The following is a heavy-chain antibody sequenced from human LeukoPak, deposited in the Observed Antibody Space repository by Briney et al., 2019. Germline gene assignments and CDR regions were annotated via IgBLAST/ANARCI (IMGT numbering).Heavy chain of an antibody. V-gene: IGHV1-18*01. CDR2: ISAYNGNT. J-gene: IGHJ4*02. D-gene: IGHD3-22*01. Sequence: VASVKVSCKASGYTFTSYDINWVRQATGQGLEWMGWISAYNGNTNYAQKLQGRVTMTTDTSTSTAYMELRSLRSDDTAVYYCARGGYYYDSSGYYARAYYFDYWGQGTLVTVSS. CDR1: GYTFTSYD. CDR3: ARGGYYYDSSGYYARAYYFDY.